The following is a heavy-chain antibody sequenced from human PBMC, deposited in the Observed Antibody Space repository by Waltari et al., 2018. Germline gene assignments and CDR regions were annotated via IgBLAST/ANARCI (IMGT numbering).Heavy chain of an antibody. V-gene: IGHV4-59*01. CDR1: GGSISNSY. CDR2: IHYSGTP. J-gene: IGHJ6*03. D-gene: IGHD5-12*01. CDR3: ARAHLQVVTTRDDYYIYYMDV. Sequence: QVQLQESGPGLVKPSETLSLTCSVSGGSISNSYWTWIRQSPGKGLEWFGDIHYSGTPTFNPSLNTRVAISADTSNNQFSLKLSSVIAADTAVYYCARAHLQVVTTRDDYYIYYMDVWGKGTTVTVSS.